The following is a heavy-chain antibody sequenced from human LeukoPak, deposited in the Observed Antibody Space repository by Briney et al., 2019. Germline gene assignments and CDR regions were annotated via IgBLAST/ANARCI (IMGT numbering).Heavy chain of an antibody. CDR3: ARLAYWSNYYYYGIDV. CDR1: VYTFTGYY. J-gene: IGHJ6*02. CDR2: ISAYSGNT. Sequence: ASVKVSCKASVYTFTGYYMHLVRQAPGQGLEWMGWISAYSGNTNYAQKLQGRVTMTTDTSTSTAYMELRSLRSDDTAVYYCARLAYWSNYYYYGIDVWGQGTTVTVSS. D-gene: IGHD2-8*02. V-gene: IGHV1-18*04.